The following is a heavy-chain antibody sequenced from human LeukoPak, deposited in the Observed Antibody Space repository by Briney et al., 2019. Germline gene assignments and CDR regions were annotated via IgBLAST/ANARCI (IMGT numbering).Heavy chain of an antibody. CDR1: GFTFSHYG. J-gene: IGHJ4*02. V-gene: IGHV3-33*06. Sequence: PGGSLRLSCAASGFTFSHYGMHWVRPAPGKGLDWVAVIWYDGSYKYYADSVKGRFTISRDNSKNTLYLQMNSLRAEDTAIYFCAKVVQYTASTGTGLDYWGQGTLVTVSS. D-gene: IGHD6-13*01. CDR2: IWYDGSYK. CDR3: AKVVQYTASTGTGLDY.